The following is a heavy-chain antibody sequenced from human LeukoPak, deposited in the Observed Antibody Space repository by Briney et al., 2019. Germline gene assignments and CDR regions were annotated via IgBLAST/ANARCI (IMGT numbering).Heavy chain of an antibody. CDR2: IYSGGST. CDR3: AKREYGSSWYTLGY. CDR1: GFTVSSNY. V-gene: IGHV3-66*01. J-gene: IGHJ4*02. Sequence: PGGSLRLSCAASGFTVSSNYMSWVRQAPGKGLEWVSVIYSGGSTYYADSVKGRFTISRDNSKNTLYLQMNSLRAEDTAVYYCAKREYGSSWYTLGYWGQGTLVTVSS. D-gene: IGHD6-13*01.